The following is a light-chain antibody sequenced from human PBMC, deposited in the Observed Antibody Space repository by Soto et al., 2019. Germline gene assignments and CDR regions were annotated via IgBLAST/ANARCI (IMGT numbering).Light chain of an antibody. CDR2: GAS. CDR1: QSVSSSY. J-gene: IGKJ1*01. Sequence: ETVLTQSPGTLSLSPGEGATLSCRASQSVSSSYLAWYQQKPGQAPRLLIYGASSRATGIPDRFSGSGSGTDFTLTISRLEPEDFAVYYCQQYGSSPPSWTFGQGTKVEIK. V-gene: IGKV3-20*01. CDR3: QQYGSSPPSWT.